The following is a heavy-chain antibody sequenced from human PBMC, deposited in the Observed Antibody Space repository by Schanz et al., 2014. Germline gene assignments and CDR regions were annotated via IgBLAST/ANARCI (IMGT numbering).Heavy chain of an antibody. CDR1: GFTFSIYG. J-gene: IGHJ6*02. CDR2: IGYDGSEK. V-gene: IGHV3-7*01. CDR3: ATEGPRGTRHPINYYYAMDN. D-gene: IGHD6-6*01. Sequence: EVQLLESGGGLVQPGGSLRLSCAASGFTFSIYGMSWVRQAPGKGLEWVANIGYDGSEKYYVDSVKGRFTISRDNAKNSVFLQMNRLRAEDTAVYYCATEGPRGTRHPINYYYAMDNWGQGTKVTV.